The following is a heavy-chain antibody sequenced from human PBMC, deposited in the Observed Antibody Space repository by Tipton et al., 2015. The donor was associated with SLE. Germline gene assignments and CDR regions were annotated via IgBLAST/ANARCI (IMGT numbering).Heavy chain of an antibody. CDR1: GYPINSVYY. CDR2: INYSGST. J-gene: IGHJ1*01. Sequence: TLSLTCAVSGYPINSVYYWGWIRQPPGKGLEWIGSINYSGSTYYNPSLKSRVTISVDTSKNRFSLKLSSVTAADTAVYYCARASGFDWLSDWGQGTLVTVSS. D-gene: IGHD3-9*01. V-gene: IGHV4-38-2*01. CDR3: ARASGFDWLSD.